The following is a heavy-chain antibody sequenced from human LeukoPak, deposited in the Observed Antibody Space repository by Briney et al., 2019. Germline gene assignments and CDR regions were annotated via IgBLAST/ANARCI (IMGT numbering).Heavy chain of an antibody. J-gene: IGHJ5*01. D-gene: IGHD1-20*01. Sequence: GGSLRHSCAASGFTFSSYSMSWVRQAPGKGLEWVSSISSSSSYTYYADSVKGRLTISRDNAKNSLYLQMNSLRAEDTALYYCARGRYNWKGEGENWFDTSGHGTLGTVSS. CDR1: GFTFSSYS. CDR2: ISSSSSYT. V-gene: IGHV3-21*01. CDR3: ARGRYNWKGEGENWFDT.